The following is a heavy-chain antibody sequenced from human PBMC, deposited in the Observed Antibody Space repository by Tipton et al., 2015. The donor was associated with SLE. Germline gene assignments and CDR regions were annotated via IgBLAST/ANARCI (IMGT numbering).Heavy chain of an antibody. CDR1: GYSFASYW. CDR3: ASPPITWGAFDI. J-gene: IGHJ3*02. Sequence: QLVQSGAEVKKPGESLRISCRGFGYSFASYWIIWLRQMPGKGLEWMGIIYPGDSDTAYSPSFQGHITISADKSISTAYLQWSSLKASDTAMYYCASPPITWGAFDIWGQGTMVSVSS. V-gene: IGHV5-51*01. CDR2: IYPGDSDT. D-gene: IGHD1-14*01.